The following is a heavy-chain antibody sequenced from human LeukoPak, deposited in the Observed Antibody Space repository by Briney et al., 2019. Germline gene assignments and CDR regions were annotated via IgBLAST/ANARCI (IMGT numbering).Heavy chain of an antibody. V-gene: IGHV4-59*12. CDR3: ARGYCSGGSCYSYYYYNYMDV. CDR1: GGPIRTYQ. D-gene: IGHD2-15*01. CDR2: IHYSGST. Sequence: SETLSLTCTVSGGPIRTYQWSWIRQPPGKGLEWIGSIHYSGSTNYNPSLKSRVTISVDTSKNQFSLKLSSVTAADTAVYYCARGYCSGGSCYSYYYYNYMDVWGKGTTVTVSS. J-gene: IGHJ6*03.